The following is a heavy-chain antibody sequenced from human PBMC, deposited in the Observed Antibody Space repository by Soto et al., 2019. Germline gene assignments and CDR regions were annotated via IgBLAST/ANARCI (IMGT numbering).Heavy chain of an antibody. Sequence: QVQLQESGPGLVKPSETLSLTCTVSGGSISSYYWSWIRQPPGKGLEWIGYIYYSGSTNYNPSLKSRVTISVDTAKNQFSLKLSSVTAADTAVYYCAGYDSSGYYYVNWFDPWGQGTLVTVSS. CDR1: GGSISSYY. CDR2: IYYSGST. CDR3: AGYDSSGYYYVNWFDP. V-gene: IGHV4-59*01. D-gene: IGHD3-22*01. J-gene: IGHJ5*02.